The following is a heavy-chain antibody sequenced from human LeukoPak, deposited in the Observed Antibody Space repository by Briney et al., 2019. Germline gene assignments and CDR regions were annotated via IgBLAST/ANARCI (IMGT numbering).Heavy chain of an antibody. CDR2: INPKGGSX. CDR1: GXTXXSYX. Sequence: ASVKVSCKASGXTXXSYXMHXXXXXXXXXXXWMGIINPKGGSXTYAQKSQGRATMTRDTSTSTVYMKLSSLRTEDTAVYSCARGNPPYYFNYWGQGTLVTVSS. CDR3: ARGNPPYYFNY. J-gene: IGHJ4*02. V-gene: IGHV1-46*01. D-gene: IGHD1-14*01.